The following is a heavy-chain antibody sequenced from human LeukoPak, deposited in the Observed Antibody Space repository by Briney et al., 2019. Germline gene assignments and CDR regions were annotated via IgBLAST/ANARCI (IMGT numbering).Heavy chain of an antibody. CDR2: INPSGGGT. D-gene: IGHD3-22*01. Sequence: ASVKVPCKPSGYTFTSYYIHWVRQAPGQGLEWMGIINPSGGGTSYAQNFQGRVTMTRDMSTNTVYMELSSLNSEDTAVYYCARDLGYYDSSGSDYWGQGTLVTVSS. CDR1: GYTFTSYY. J-gene: IGHJ4*02. V-gene: IGHV1-46*01. CDR3: ARDLGYYDSSGSDY.